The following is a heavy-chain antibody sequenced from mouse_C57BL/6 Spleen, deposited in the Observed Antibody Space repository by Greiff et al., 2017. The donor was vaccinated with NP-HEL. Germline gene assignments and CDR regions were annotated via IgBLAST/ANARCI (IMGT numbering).Heavy chain of an antibody. D-gene: IGHD2-4*01. J-gene: IGHJ2*01. V-gene: IGHV14-4*01. CDR1: GFNIKDDY. CDR3: TTRSYYDYGR. Sequence: VQLQQSGAELVRPGASVKLSCTASGFNIKDDYMHWVKQRPEQGLEWIGWIDPENGDTEYASKFQGKATITADTSSNTAYLQLSSLTSEDTAVYYCTTRSYYDYGRWGQGTTLTVSS. CDR2: IDPENGDT.